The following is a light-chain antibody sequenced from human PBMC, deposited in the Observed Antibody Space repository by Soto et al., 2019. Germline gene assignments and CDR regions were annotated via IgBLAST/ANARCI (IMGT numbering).Light chain of an antibody. Sequence: ERVMTQSPVTLSVSPRERATLSCRASQSVSSNLAWYQQKPGQAPRLLIYGASTRATGIPARFSGSGSGTEFTLTISSLQFEDFAVYYCQQYHNWPLTFGGGTKVEIK. J-gene: IGKJ4*01. CDR1: QSVSSN. CDR3: QQYHNWPLT. CDR2: GAS. V-gene: IGKV3-15*01.